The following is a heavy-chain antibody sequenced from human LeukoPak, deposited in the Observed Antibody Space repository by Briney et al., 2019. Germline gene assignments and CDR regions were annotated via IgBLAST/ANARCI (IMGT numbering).Heavy chain of an antibody. J-gene: IGHJ3*02. CDR1: GYTFTSYG. D-gene: IGHD1-26*01. Sequence: SVKVSCKASGYTFTSYGISWVRQAPGQGLEWMGGIIPIFGTANYAQKFQDRVTITADKSTSTAYMELSSLRFEDTAVYYCARDEGAKIAFHIWGQGTMVTVSS. V-gene: IGHV1-69*06. CDR3: ARDEGAKIAFHI. CDR2: IIPIFGTA.